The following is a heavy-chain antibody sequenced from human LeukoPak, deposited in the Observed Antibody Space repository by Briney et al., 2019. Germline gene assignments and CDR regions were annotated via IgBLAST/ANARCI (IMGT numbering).Heavy chain of an antibody. J-gene: IGHJ4*02. CDR2: IHHSGYT. V-gene: IGHV4-38-2*01. Sequence: PSETLSLTCVVSGDAISSGNYWGWIRQPPEKGLEWIGNIHHSGYTNYNPSLQSRVTISVDTSKNQFSLKMKSVTAADTAVYYCARMGSDYWGQGTLVTVSS. D-gene: IGHD3-16*01. CDR1: GDAISSGNY. CDR3: ARMGSDY.